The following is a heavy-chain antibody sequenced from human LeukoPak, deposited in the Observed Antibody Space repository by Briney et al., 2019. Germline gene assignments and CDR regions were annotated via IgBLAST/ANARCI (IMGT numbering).Heavy chain of an antibody. CDR3: AKDDWNYSPFDY. D-gene: IGHD1-7*01. V-gene: IGHV3-48*04. J-gene: IGHJ4*02. CDR2: ISSTSSTI. CDR1: GFNFSSYS. Sequence: PGGSLRLSCAVSGFNFSSYSMNWVRQAPGKGLEWVSYISSTSSTIYCADSVKGRFTISRDNAKNLLYLQMNSLRVEDTAVYYCAKDDWNYSPFDYWGQGTLVTVSS.